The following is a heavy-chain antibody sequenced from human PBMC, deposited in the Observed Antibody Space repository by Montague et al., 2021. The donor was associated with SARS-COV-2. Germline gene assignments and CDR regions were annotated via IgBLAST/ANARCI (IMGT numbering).Heavy chain of an antibody. J-gene: IGHJ3*01. D-gene: IGHD3-3*02. CDR3: ASAFYGEHWAFDV. V-gene: IGHV6-1*01. CDR1: GDSVSSTSAS. CDR2: TYYRSWWRS. Sequence: CAISGDSVSSTSASWNWIRQSPSSGLEWLGRTYYRSWWRSQYPGSLESRITISGDTSKNQFSLQLNSVTPEDTAVYYCASAFYGEHWAFDVWGQGTMVTVSS.